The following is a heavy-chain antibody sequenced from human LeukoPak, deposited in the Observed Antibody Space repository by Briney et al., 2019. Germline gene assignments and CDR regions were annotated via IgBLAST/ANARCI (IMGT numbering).Heavy chain of an antibody. CDR2: ICGGST. CDR1: GFTVSDNY. Sequence: PGGSLRLSCAASGFTVSDNYMTWVRQAPGKGLEWVSIICGGSTYYADSVKGRFTISRDNSKNTVYLQMNSLRAEDTAVYYCARDFEGVHRTTNSYTYYYYMDVWGKGTTVIVSS. CDR3: ARDFEGVHRTTNSYTYYYYMDV. J-gene: IGHJ6*03. D-gene: IGHD2/OR15-2a*01. V-gene: IGHV3-53*01.